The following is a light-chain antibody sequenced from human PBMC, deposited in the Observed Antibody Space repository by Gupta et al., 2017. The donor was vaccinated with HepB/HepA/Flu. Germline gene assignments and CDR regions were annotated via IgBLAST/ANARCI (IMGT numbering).Light chain of an antibody. CDR3: QAWDSSTHVV. CDR1: KLGDKY. J-gene: IGLJ2*01. Sequence: SYALTQPPSVSVSPGQTASIPCSGDKLGDKYACWYQQKPGQSPVLVIYQDSKRPSGIPERFSGSNSGNTATLTISGTQAMEEADYYCQAWDSSTHVVFGGGTKLTVL. V-gene: IGLV3-1*01. CDR2: QDS.